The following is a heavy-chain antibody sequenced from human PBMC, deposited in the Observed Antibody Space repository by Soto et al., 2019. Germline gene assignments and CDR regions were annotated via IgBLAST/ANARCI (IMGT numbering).Heavy chain of an antibody. CDR2: IYYSGST. D-gene: IGHD1-1*01. CDR3: AKEAEENENVPIPVDN. Sequence: SETLSLTCTVSGSSITSGVYYGSCRHQHPWKGLEWIEYIYYSGSTYYTQYHKSRVTISVDTSKNQFSLKLSSVTAADSAVYYSAKEAEENENVPIPVDNWGQGTPVTVSS. CDR1: GSSITSGVYY. V-gene: IGHV4-31*03. J-gene: IGHJ4*02.